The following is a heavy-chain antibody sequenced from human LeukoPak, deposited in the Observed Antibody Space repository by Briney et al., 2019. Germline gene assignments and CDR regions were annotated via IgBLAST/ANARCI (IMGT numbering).Heavy chain of an antibody. CDR3: ARGFDGYSSGWYPPDY. D-gene: IGHD6-19*01. J-gene: IGHJ4*02. V-gene: IGHV3-48*01. CDR1: GFTFSTYS. Sequence: PGGSLRLSCAASGFTFSTYSMNWVRQAPGKGLEWVSYISGSSSIIYYADSVKGRFTISRDNSKNTLYLQMNSLRAEDTAVYYCARGFDGYSSGWYPPDYWGQGTLVTVSS. CDR2: ISGSSSII.